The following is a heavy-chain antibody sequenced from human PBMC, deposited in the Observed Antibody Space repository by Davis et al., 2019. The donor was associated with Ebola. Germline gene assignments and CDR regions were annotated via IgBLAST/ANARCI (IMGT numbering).Heavy chain of an antibody. CDR1: GFTFSSYG. Sequence: GGSLRLSCAASGFTFSSYGMHWVRQAPGKGLEWVAFIRYDGSNKYYADSVKGRFTISRDNSKNTLYLQMNSLRAEDTAVYYCAREGRIELAPFDFWGQGTLVSVSS. CDR3: AREGRIELAPFDF. CDR2: IRYDGSNK. V-gene: IGHV3-30*02. J-gene: IGHJ4*02. D-gene: IGHD6-19*01.